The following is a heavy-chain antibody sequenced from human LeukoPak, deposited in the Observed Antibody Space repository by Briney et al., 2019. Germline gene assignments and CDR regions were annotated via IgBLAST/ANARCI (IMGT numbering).Heavy chain of an antibody. D-gene: IGHD4-17*01. V-gene: IGHV4-59*08. CDR1: GGSISSYY. Sequence: SETLSLTCTVSGGSISSYYWGWIRQPPGKGLEWIGYIYYSGSTNYNPSLKSRVTISVDTSKNQFSLKLSSVTAADTAVYYCASRRDYGDAFDIWGQGTVVTVSS. J-gene: IGHJ3*02. CDR2: IYYSGST. CDR3: ASRRDYGDAFDI.